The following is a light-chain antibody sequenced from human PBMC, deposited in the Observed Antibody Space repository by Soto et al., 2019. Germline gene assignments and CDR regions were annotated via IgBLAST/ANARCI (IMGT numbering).Light chain of an antibody. Sequence: EIVLTQSPGTLSLSPGERATLSCRASQSVTNNYLAWFQQKPGQAPRLLMYGASSRATGIPDRFSGSGSGTDFTLTITRLEPEDFAVYYCQQYASSRTFGQGTEVEIK. V-gene: IGKV3-20*01. J-gene: IGKJ1*01. CDR3: QQYASSRT. CDR2: GAS. CDR1: QSVTNNY.